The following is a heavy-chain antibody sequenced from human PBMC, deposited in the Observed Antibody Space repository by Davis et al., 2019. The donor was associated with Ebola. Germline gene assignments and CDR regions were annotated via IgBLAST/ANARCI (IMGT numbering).Heavy chain of an antibody. J-gene: IGHJ6*02. CDR3: ARDGVVPAAIDGMDV. V-gene: IGHV1-2*02. Sequence: ASVKVSCKASGYTFTGYYMHWVRQAPGQGLEWMGWINPNSGGTNYAQKFQGRVTMTRDTSISTAYMELSRLRSDDTAVYYCARDGVVPAAIDGMDVWGQGTTVTVSS. CDR2: INPNSGGT. CDR1: GYTFTGYY. D-gene: IGHD2-2*02.